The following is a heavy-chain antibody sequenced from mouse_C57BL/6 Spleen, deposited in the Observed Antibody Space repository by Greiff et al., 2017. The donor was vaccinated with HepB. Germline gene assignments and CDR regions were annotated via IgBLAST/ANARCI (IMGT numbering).Heavy chain of an antibody. J-gene: IGHJ3*01. D-gene: IGHD2-4*01. V-gene: IGHV14-4*01. CDR2: IDPENGDT. CDR3: TTSYYDYDGFAY. CDR1: GFNIKDDY. Sequence: VQLQQSGAELVRPGASVKLSCTASGFNIKDDYMHWVKQRPEQGLEWIGWIDPENGDTEYASKFQGKATITADTSSNTAYLQLSSLTSEDTAVYYCTTSYYDYDGFAYWGQGTRVTVSA.